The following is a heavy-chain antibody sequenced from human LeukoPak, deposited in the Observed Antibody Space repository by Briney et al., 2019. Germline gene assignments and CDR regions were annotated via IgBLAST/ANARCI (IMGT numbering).Heavy chain of an antibody. CDR1: GGSISSSPYY. CDR2: IYYRGST. CDR3: ARHYLSDGILSTFDP. D-gene: IGHD2-2*01. V-gene: IGHV4-39*01. Sequence: SETLSLTCTVSGGSISSSPYYWGWIRQPPGKGLEWIGIIYYRGSTYSNPSLNSRVTISLDTSKNQFSLRLCSVTAADTALYYCARHYLSDGILSTFDPWGQGTLVTVSS. J-gene: IGHJ5*02.